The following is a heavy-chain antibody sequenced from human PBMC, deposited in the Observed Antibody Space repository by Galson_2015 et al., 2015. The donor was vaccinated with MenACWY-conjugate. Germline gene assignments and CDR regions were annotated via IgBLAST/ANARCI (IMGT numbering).Heavy chain of an antibody. V-gene: IGHV3-7*03. J-gene: IGHJ4*02. CDR1: GFTFRNYW. D-gene: IGHD5-18*01. Sequence: SLRLSCAASGFTFRNYWMSWVRQAPGKGLEWVANIKEDGSEKYYVDSVKGRFTISRDNSKSSLYLQMNSVRAGDTAVYYCARRKIEYSYGLFDYWGQGTLVTVSS. CDR3: ARRKIEYSYGLFDY. CDR2: IKEDGSEK.